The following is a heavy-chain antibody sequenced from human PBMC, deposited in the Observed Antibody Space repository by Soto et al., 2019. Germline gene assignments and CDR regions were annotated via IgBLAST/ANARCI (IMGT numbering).Heavy chain of an antibody. CDR1: GFTFSDYY. CDR3: ARDLGNSGSNNMLDY. CDR2: ISSSSSYT. D-gene: IGHD1-26*01. J-gene: IGHJ4*02. V-gene: IGHV3-11*06. Sequence: QVQLVESGGGLAKPGGSPRLSCAASGFTFSDYYMSWIRQAPGKGLEWVSYISSSSSYTNYADSVMGRFTISRDNAKNSLYLQMNSLRAEDTAVYYCARDLGNSGSNNMLDYWGQGTLVTVSS.